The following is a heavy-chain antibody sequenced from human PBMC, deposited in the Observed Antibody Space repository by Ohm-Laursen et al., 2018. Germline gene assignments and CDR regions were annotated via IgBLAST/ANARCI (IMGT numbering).Heavy chain of an antibody. CDR2: ISSSGSTI. V-gene: IGHV3-48*01. J-gene: IGHJ3*02. CDR1: EFTFSSDS. D-gene: IGHD1-26*01. Sequence: SLRLSCTASEFTFSSDSMNWVRQAPGKGLQWVSYISSSGSTIYYADFVKGRFTISRDNARNSLYLQMNSLRAEDTAVYYCARHGELDIWGQGTMVTVSS. CDR3: ARHGELDI.